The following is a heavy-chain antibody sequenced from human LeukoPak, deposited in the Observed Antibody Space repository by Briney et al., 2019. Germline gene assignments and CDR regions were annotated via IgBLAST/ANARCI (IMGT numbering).Heavy chain of an antibody. V-gene: IGHV4-59*01. D-gene: IGHD4-23*01. CDR2: IYYSGST. CDR1: GGSISSYY. J-gene: IGHJ5*02. CDR3: ARPSPDYGGNRPKFDP. Sequence: SETLSLTCTVSGGSISSYYWSWIRQPPGKGLEWIGYIYYSGSTNYNPSLKSRVTISVDTSKNQFSLKLSSVTAADTAVYYCARPSPDYGGNRPKFDPWGQGTLVTVSS.